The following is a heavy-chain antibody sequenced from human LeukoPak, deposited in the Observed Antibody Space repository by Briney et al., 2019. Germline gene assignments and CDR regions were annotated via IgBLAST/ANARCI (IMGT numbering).Heavy chain of an antibody. V-gene: IGHV1-46*01. Sequence: GASVKVSCKASGYTFTSYGISWVRQAPGQGLEWMGIINPSGGSTSYAQKFQGRVTMTRDTSTSTVYMELSSLRSEDTAVYYCARESITMIAPDDYWGQGTLVTVSS. CDR2: INPSGGST. CDR3: ARESITMIAPDDY. CDR1: GYTFTSYG. D-gene: IGHD3-22*01. J-gene: IGHJ4*02.